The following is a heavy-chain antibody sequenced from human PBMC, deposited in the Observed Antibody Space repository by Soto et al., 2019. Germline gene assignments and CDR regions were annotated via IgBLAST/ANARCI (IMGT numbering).Heavy chain of an antibody. CDR3: ARDSAGNSYGMDV. CDR2: ISYDGSNK. CDR1: GFTFSSYA. D-gene: IGHD6-13*01. V-gene: IGHV3-30-3*01. J-gene: IGHJ6*02. Sequence: GGSLRLSCAASGFTFSSYAMHWVRQAPGKGLEWVAVISYDGSNKYYADSVKGRFTISRDNSKNTLYLQMNGLRAEDTAVYYCARDSAGNSYGMDVWGQGTTVTVSS.